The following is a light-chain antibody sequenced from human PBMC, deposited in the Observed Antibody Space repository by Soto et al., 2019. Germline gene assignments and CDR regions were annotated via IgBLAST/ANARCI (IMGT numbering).Light chain of an antibody. CDR1: NTDVGGYNY. V-gene: IGLV2-14*01. J-gene: IGLJ3*02. CDR3: TSYTPTGALV. Sequence: QSALTQPASVSGSPGQSITVSCTGTNTDVGGYNYVSWYQHRPGKAPRLMIYEVRNRLSGVSNRFSGSKSGNTASLTISGLQSEDEAVYYCTSYTPTGALVFGSGTKLTVL. CDR2: EVR.